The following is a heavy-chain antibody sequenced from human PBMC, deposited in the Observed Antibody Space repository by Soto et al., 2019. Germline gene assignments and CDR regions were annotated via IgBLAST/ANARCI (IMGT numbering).Heavy chain of an antibody. J-gene: IGHJ6*03. Sequence: ASVKVSCKASGYTFTSYGISWVRQAPGQGLEWMGWISAYNGNTNYAQKLQGRVTMTTDTSTSTAYMELRSLRSDDTAVYYCARASHRYFDWSPYYYYYYYMDVWGKGTTVTVAS. CDR2: ISAYNGNT. CDR3: ARASHRYFDWSPYYYYYYYMDV. D-gene: IGHD3-9*01. CDR1: GYTFTSYG. V-gene: IGHV1-18*01.